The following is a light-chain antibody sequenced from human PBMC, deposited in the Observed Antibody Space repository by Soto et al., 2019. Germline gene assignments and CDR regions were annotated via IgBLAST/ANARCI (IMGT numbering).Light chain of an antibody. V-gene: IGKV3-15*01. J-gene: IGKJ2*01. CDR2: GAS. Sequence: EIVMTQSPATLSVSPGERATLSCRASQSVSSNLAWYQQKPGHAPRLLIYGASTRATGIPARFSGSGSGTEFTLTISSLQSEDFAVYYCQQYNNWRRSFGQGTKLEIK. CDR1: QSVSSN. CDR3: QQYNNWRRS.